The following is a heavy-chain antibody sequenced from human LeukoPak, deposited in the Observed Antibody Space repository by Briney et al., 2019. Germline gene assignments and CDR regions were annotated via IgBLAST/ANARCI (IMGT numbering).Heavy chain of an antibody. Sequence: SETLSLTCTVSGDSISSYYWSWIRQPPGKGLEWIGYIYYSGSTNYNPSLKSRVTISVDTSKNQFSLKLSSVTAADTAVYYCARLGQAVAGPFDYWGQGTLVTVSS. CDR2: IYYSGST. D-gene: IGHD6-19*01. J-gene: IGHJ4*02. V-gene: IGHV4-59*08. CDR1: GDSISSYY. CDR3: ARLGQAVAGPFDY.